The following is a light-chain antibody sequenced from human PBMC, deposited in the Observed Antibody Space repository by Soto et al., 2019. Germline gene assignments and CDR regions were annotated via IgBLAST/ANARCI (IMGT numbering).Light chain of an antibody. CDR1: SSNVGGYNL. J-gene: IGLJ3*02. V-gene: IGLV2-23*02. CDR2: EVS. CDR3: CSYAGSSTLV. Sequence: QPVLTQPASVSGSPGQSITISCTGTSSNVGGYNLVSWYQQHPGKAPKLMIYEVSKRPSGVSNRFSGSKSGNTASLTISGLQAEDEADYYCCSYAGSSTLVFGGGTKLTVL.